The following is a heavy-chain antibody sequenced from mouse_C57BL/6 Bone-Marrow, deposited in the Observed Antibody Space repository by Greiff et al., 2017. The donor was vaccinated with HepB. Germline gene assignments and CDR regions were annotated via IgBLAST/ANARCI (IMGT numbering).Heavy chain of an antibody. CDR3: ARRGSSYWYFDV. V-gene: IGHV1-61*01. D-gene: IGHD1-1*01. Sequence: VQLQQPGAELVRPASSVKLSCKASGYTFTSYWMDWVKQRPGQGLEWIGNIYPSDSETHYNQKFKDKATLTVDKSSSTAYMQLSSLTSEDSAVYYCARRGSSYWYFDVWGTGTTVTVSS. CDR1: GYTFTSYW. CDR2: IYPSDSET. J-gene: IGHJ1*03.